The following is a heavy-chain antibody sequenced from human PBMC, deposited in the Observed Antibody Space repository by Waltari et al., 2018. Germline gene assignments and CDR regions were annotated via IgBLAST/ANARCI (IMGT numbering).Heavy chain of an antibody. V-gene: IGHV5-51*01. Sequence: VQLVQSGAEVKKPGSSVKVSCKASGGTFSSYAISWVRQMPGKGLEWMGIIYPGDSDTRYSPSFQGQVTISADKSISTAYLQWSSLKASDTAMYYCATHRSRSSYYYYGMDVWGQGTTVTVSS. CDR2: IYPGDSDT. J-gene: IGHJ6*02. D-gene: IGHD6-19*01. CDR3: ATHRSRSSYYYYGMDV. CDR1: GGTFSSYA.